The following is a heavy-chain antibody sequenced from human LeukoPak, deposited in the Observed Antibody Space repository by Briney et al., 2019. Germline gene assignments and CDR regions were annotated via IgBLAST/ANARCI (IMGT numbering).Heavy chain of an antibody. V-gene: IGHV1-2*02. CDR2: INPNSGGT. Sequence: ASVKVSCKASGYTFTGYYMHWVRQAPGQGLEWMGWINPNSGGTNYAQKFQGRVTMTRDTSISTAYMELSRLRSDDTAVYYCARDGVLAGTKDAFDVWGQGTMVTVSS. D-gene: IGHD6-19*01. CDR1: GYTFTGYY. J-gene: IGHJ3*01. CDR3: ARDGVLAGTKDAFDV.